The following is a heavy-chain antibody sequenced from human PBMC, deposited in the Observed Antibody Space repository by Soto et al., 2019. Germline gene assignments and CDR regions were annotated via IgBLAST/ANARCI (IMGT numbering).Heavy chain of an antibody. V-gene: IGHV3-21*01. Sequence: PGGSLRLSCAASGFTFSSYSMNWVRQAPGKGLEWVSSISSSSSYIYYADSVKGRFTISRDNAKNSLYLQMNSLRAEDTAVYYCARDPPRSGSYYYYYGMDVWGQGTTVTVSS. D-gene: IGHD1-26*01. CDR1: GFTFSSYS. J-gene: IGHJ6*02. CDR2: ISSSSSYI. CDR3: ARDPPRSGSYYYYYGMDV.